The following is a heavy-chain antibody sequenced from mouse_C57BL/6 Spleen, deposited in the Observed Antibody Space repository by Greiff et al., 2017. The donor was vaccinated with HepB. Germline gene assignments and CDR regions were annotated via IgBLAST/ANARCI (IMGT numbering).Heavy chain of an antibody. Sequence: QVQLQQPGAELVKPGASVKLSCKASGYTFTSYWMHWVKQRPGQGLEWIGMIHPNSGSTNYNEKFKSKATLTVDKSSSTAYMQLSSLTSEDSAVYYCADYGSSYDAMDYWGQGTSVTVSS. D-gene: IGHD1-1*01. CDR2: IHPNSGST. CDR3: ADYGSSYDAMDY. J-gene: IGHJ4*01. V-gene: IGHV1-64*01. CDR1: GYTFTSYW.